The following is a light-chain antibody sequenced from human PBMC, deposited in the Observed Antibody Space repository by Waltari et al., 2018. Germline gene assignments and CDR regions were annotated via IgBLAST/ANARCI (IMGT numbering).Light chain of an antibody. V-gene: IGKV1-39*01. CDR1: QTIRNS. CDR3: QQTYTTPPYT. J-gene: IGKJ2*01. Sequence: CRASQTIRNSLNWYQHKPGKAPNLLIYGASSLNSGVSSRFTGSGSGTDFTLTISNLQHEDFATYYCQQTYTTPPYTFGQGTKLELK. CDR2: GAS.